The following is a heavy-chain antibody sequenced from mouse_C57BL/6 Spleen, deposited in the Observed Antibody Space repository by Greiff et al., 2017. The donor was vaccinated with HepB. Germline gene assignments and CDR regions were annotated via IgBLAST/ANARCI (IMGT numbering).Heavy chain of an antibody. CDR1: GYTFTDYE. Sequence: QVQLQQSGAELVRPGASVTLSCKASGYTFTDYEMHWVKQTPVHGLEWIGAIDPETGGTAYNQKFKGKAILTADKSSSTAYMELRSLTSEDSAVDYCTRTLYLDWYFDVWGTGTTVTVSS. CDR3: TRTLYLDWYFDV. CDR2: IDPETGGT. D-gene: IGHD5-5*01. J-gene: IGHJ1*03. V-gene: IGHV1-15*01.